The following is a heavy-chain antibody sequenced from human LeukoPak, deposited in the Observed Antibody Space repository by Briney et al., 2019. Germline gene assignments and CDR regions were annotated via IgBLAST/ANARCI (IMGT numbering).Heavy chain of an antibody. V-gene: IGHV1-69-2*01. Sequence: ASVKVSCKASGYTFTDYSIQWVQQAPGKGLGWMGRVDPEDGKTIYAEKFQGRVTMTADTSTDTVYMELSSLRSEDTAVYYCATGMYDLLVFDHWGQGTLVTVSS. J-gene: IGHJ4*02. D-gene: IGHD2-8*01. CDR3: ATGMYDLLVFDH. CDR1: GYTFTDYS. CDR2: VDPEDGKT.